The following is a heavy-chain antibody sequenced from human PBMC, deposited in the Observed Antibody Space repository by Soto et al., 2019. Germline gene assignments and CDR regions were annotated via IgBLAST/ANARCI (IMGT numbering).Heavy chain of an antibody. Sequence: ASVKVSWKTAGYTLTRYGIHWVRQAPGQRLEWMGWINAGNGNTKYSQKFQGRLTITRDTSASTAYMELSSLRSEDTAVYYCSRILMDYDILSGYDMAYYFDYWGQGTLVIVSS. CDR3: SRILMDYDILSGYDMAYYFDY. V-gene: IGHV1-3*01. CDR1: GYTLTRYG. J-gene: IGHJ4*01. CDR2: INAGNGNT. D-gene: IGHD3-9*01.